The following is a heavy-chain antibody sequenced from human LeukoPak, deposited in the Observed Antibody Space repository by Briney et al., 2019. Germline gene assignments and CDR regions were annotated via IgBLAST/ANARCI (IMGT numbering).Heavy chain of an antibody. D-gene: IGHD2-2*01. CDR3: AGHPRYCSSTSCLYGMDV. Sequence: GRSLRLSCAASGFTFSSYGMHWVRQAPGKGLEWVAVIWYGGSNKYYADSVKGRFTISRDNSKNTLYLQMNSLRAEDTAVYYCAGHPRYCSSTSCLYGMDVWGKGTTVTVSS. CDR1: GFTFSSYG. V-gene: IGHV3-33*01. J-gene: IGHJ6*04. CDR2: IWYGGSNK.